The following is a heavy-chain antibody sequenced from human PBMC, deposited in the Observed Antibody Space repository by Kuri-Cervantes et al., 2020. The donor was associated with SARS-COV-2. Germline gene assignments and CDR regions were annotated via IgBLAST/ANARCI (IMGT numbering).Heavy chain of an antibody. CDR1: GYTFISYD. CDR3: ARDGWDHYDSSAYYPDAFDI. Sequence: ASVKVSCKAFGYTFISYDIHWVRQATGQGLEWMGWMNPNSGNTGYAQKFQGRVTMTRNTSISTAYMELSSLRSEDTAVYYCARDGWDHYDSSAYYPDAFDIWGQGTMVTVSS. D-gene: IGHD3-22*01. V-gene: IGHV1-8*01. CDR2: MNPNSGNT. J-gene: IGHJ3*02.